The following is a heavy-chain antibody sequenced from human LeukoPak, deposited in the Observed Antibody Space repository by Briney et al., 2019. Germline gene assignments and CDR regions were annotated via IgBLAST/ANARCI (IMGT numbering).Heavy chain of an antibody. CDR2: IYTSGST. V-gene: IGHV4-4*07. CDR1: GGSISSYY. D-gene: IGHD3-10*01. Sequence: PSETLSLTCTVSGGSISSYYWSWIRQPAGKGLEWIGRIYTSGSTNYNPSLKSRVTMSVDTSKNQFSLKLSSVTAADTAVYYCARDYYGSGSYYNGGTYYFDYWGQGTLVTVSS. CDR3: ARDYYGSGSYYNGGTYYFDY. J-gene: IGHJ4*02.